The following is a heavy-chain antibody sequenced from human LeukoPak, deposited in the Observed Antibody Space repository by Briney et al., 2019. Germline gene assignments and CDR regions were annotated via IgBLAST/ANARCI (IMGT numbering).Heavy chain of an antibody. CDR2: INHSGST. J-gene: IGHJ4*02. V-gene: IGHV4-34*01. CDR3: ARESPPDFSSSWFKGHTSYYFDY. CDR1: GRSFSGYY. Sequence: KPSETLSLTCVVYGRSFSGYYWSWIRQPPGKGLEWIGEINHSGSTNYNPSLKSRVTISVDASKNQFSLKLSSVTAADTAVYYCARESPPDFSSSWFKGHTSYYFDYWGQGTLVTVSS. D-gene: IGHD6-13*01.